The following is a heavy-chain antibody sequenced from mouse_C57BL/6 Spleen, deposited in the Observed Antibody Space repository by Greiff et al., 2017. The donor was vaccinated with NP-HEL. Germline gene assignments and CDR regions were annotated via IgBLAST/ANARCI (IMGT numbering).Heavy chain of an antibody. J-gene: IGHJ1*03. D-gene: IGHD1-1*01. V-gene: IGHV1-9*01. CDR2: ILPGSGST. Sequence: QVQLQQSGAELMKPGASVKLSCKATGYTFTGYWIEWVKQRPGHGLEWIGEILPGSGSTNYNEKFKGKATFTADTSSNTAYMQLSSLTTEDSAIYYCAREEVLITTVRGWYFDVWGTGTTVTVSS. CDR1: GYTFTGYW. CDR3: AREEVLITTVRGWYFDV.